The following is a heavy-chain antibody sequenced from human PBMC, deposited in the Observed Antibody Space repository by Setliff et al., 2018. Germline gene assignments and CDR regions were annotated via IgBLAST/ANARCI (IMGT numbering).Heavy chain of an antibody. CDR2: IYTSGST. D-gene: IGHD3-3*01. CDR3: ARAGPYYDFWSGYYRTMDV. J-gene: IGHJ6*03. CDR1: GYSISSGYY. Sequence: ASETLSLTCAVSGYSISSGYYWGWIRQPPGKGLEWIGHIYTSGSTNYNPSLKSRVTISVDTSKNQFSLRLSPVTAADTAVYYCARAGPYYDFWSGYYRTMDVWGKGTTVTVSS. V-gene: IGHV4-38-2*01.